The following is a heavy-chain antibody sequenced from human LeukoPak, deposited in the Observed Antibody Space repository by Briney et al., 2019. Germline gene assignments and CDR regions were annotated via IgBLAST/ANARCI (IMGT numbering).Heavy chain of an antibody. J-gene: IGHJ4*02. Sequence: PGGSLRLSCVASGFTFDVYAMHWVRQAPGRGLEWVSGIRWIRGSIGYADSVKGRFTISRDNAKNSLYLQMNSLRAEDTALYYCAKFSEGLLPFDYWGEGTLVTVSS. CDR1: GFTFDVYA. CDR3: AKFSEGLLPFDY. V-gene: IGHV3-9*01. D-gene: IGHD3-3*01. CDR2: IRWIRGSI.